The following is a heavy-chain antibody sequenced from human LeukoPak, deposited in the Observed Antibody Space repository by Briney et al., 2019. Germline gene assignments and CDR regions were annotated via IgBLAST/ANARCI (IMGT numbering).Heavy chain of an antibody. CDR3: VREGPRGLAFDI. D-gene: IGHD3/OR15-3a*01. Sequence: QSGGSLRLSCAVSGFTFSNYAMNWVRQAPGKGLEWVSGISASGGSTFYADSVKGRFTISRDNSKNTLYQQMNGLRVEDTAVYYCVREGPRGLAFDIWGQGTMVTVSS. CDR1: GFTFSNYA. V-gene: IGHV3-23*01. J-gene: IGHJ3*02. CDR2: ISASGGST.